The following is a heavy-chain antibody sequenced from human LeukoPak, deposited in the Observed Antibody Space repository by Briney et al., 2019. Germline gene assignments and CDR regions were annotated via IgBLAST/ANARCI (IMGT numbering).Heavy chain of an antibody. CDR2: INSNTGGT. D-gene: IGHD1-1*01. Sequence: ASVKVSCKASGFTFTDYYMHWVRQAPGQGLEWMGWINSNTGGTDYAQTFQGRVTLTRDTSMTTAYMDLSRLTSDDTAVYYCAPGGTGTTTTFFDYWGQGTLVTVSS. CDR1: GFTFTDYY. CDR3: APGGTGTTTTFFDY. J-gene: IGHJ4*02. V-gene: IGHV1-2*02.